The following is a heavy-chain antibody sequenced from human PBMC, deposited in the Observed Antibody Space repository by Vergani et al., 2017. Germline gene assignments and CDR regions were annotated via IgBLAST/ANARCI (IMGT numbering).Heavy chain of an antibody. CDR3: TTSGDTTPYYYYYGMDV. D-gene: IGHD1-26*01. V-gene: IGHV3-15*01. J-gene: IGHJ6*02. CDR1: GFTFSNAW. CDR2: IKSKTDGGTT. Sequence: EVQLVESGGGLVKPGGSLRLSCAASGFTFSNAWMSWVGQAPGKGLEWVGRIKSKTDGGTTDYAAPVKGRFTISRDDSKNTLYLQMNSLKTEDTAVYYCTTSGDTTPYYYYYGMDVWGQGTTVTVSS.